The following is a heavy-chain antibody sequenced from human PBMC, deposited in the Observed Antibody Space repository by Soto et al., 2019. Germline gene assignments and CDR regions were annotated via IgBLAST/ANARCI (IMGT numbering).Heavy chain of an antibody. J-gene: IGHJ5*02. CDR3: ARTIQGTYSSSWYNWFDP. CDR2: IDWEDDK. V-gene: IGHV2-70*01. Sequence: SGPTLVNPTQTLTLTCTFSGFSLSTSGMCVSWIRQPPGKALEWLALIDWEDDKYYSTSLKTSLTISKDTSKNQVVLTMTNMDPVDTATYYCARTIQGTYSSSWYNWFDPWGQGTLVTVSS. CDR1: GFSLSTSGMC. D-gene: IGHD6-13*01.